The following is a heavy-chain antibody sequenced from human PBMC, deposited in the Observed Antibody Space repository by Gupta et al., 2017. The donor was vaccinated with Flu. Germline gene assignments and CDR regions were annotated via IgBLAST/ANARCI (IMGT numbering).Heavy chain of an antibody. D-gene: IGHD1-1*01. V-gene: IGHV3-74*01. CDR2: INSAGRT. CDR3: AWYCSDWNGADY. CDR1: GFTFSTYW. Sequence: EVQLVESGGGLVQPGGSLRLSCEASGFTFSTYWMHWVRQPPGNGLVWVPRINSAGRTSEPDSVKGRFTISRDNAKKTLYLEINSVTVDDTAVYYWAWYCSDWNGADYWGQGTLVTVSS. J-gene: IGHJ4*02.